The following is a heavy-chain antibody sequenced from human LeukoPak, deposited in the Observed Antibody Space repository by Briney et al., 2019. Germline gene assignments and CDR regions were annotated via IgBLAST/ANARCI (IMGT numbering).Heavy chain of an antibody. V-gene: IGHV3-30*18. CDR1: GFTFRSYG. CDR2: TSYDGSNK. J-gene: IGHJ5*02. D-gene: IGHD2-21*02. Sequence: AGGSLRLSCAASGFTFRSYGMHWVRQAPGKGLEWVAVTSYDGSNKYYADSVKGRFTISRDNSKNTLYLQMNSLRAEDTAVYYCAKGRGVPYEVVTAILDPWGQGTLVTVSS. CDR3: AKGRGVPYEVVTAILDP.